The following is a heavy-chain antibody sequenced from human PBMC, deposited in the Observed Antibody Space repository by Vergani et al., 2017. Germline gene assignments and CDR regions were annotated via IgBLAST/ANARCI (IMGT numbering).Heavy chain of an antibody. CDR2: IYGSGNI. V-gene: IGHV4-61*02. Sequence: QVQLQESGPGLVKPSQTLSLTCSVSGVSVSSTAFYWTWIRQPAGKGLEWIGRIYGSGNINYHPSLESRVTISRDTSKNQFSLKVHSVTAADTAVYYCARGETRTDWLDPWGQGTQVIVSS. CDR3: ARGETRTDWLDP. D-gene: IGHD3/OR15-3a*01. CDR1: GVSVSSTAFY. J-gene: IGHJ5*02.